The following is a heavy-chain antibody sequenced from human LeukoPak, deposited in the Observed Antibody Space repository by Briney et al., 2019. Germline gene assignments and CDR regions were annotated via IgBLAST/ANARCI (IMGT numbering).Heavy chain of an antibody. Sequence: SETLSLTCTVSGYSISTDYFWGWIRQSPGKGLEWIGSISHSGTTYYNPSLKSRVTISGDTSKNQFSLKLSSVTAADTAVYYCARDVVAAPGTWDYWGQGTLVTVSS. CDR2: ISHSGTT. CDR1: GYSISTDYF. D-gene: IGHD6-13*01. CDR3: ARDVVAAPGTWDY. J-gene: IGHJ4*02. V-gene: IGHV4-38-2*02.